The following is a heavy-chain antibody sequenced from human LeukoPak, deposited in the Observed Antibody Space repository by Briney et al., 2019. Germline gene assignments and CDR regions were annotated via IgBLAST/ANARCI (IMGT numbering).Heavy chain of an antibody. D-gene: IGHD6-13*01. J-gene: IGHJ6*03. V-gene: IGHV1-8*02. CDR3: AREIAAAGSPLGYYYYMDV. CDR1: GYTFTSYG. Sequence: GASVKVSCKASGYTFTSYGISWVRQASGQGLEWMGWMNPNSGNTGYAQKFQGRVTMTRNTSISTAYMELSSLRSEDTAVYYCAREIAAAGSPLGYYYYMDVWGKGTTVTISS. CDR2: MNPNSGNT.